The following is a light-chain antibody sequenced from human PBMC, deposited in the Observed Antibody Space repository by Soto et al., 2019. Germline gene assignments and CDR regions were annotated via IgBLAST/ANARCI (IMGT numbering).Light chain of an antibody. V-gene: IGLV1-44*01. CDR2: SNN. Sequence: QSVLTQPPSASGTPGQRVTLSCSGSSSNIGSNTVNWYQQLPGTAPKLLIYSNNQRPSGVPDRFSGSKSGTSASLAISGLQSEDEADYYCAAWDGSLNGYVFGTGTKVTVL. CDR3: AAWDGSLNGYV. J-gene: IGLJ1*01. CDR1: SSNIGSNT.